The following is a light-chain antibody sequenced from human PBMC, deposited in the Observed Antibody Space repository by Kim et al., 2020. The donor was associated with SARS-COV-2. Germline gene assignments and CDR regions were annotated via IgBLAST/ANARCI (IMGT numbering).Light chain of an antibody. CDR2: AAS. CDR3: QQSYSTPPVT. V-gene: IGKV1-39*01. CDR1: QSISTY. J-gene: IGKJ4*01. Sequence: DIQMTQSPSSLSASVGDRVTITCRASQSISTYLNWYQQKPGKAPKLLICAASSLQSGVPSRFSGSGSGTDFTLTISSLEPEDFATYYCQQSYSTPPVTFGGGTKVDIK.